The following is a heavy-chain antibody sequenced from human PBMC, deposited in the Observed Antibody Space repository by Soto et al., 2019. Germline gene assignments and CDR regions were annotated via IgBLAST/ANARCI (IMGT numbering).Heavy chain of an antibody. V-gene: IGHV5-10-1*01. CDR3: ARHYILTGDDFDY. D-gene: IGHD3-9*01. CDR2: IDPSDSYT. CDR1: GYSFTSYW. Sequence: GESLKISCKGSGYSFTSYWISWVRQMPGKGLEWMGRIDPSDSYTNYSPSFQGHVTISADKSISSAYLQWSSLKASDTAMYYCARHYILTGDDFDYWGQGTLVTVSS. J-gene: IGHJ4*02.